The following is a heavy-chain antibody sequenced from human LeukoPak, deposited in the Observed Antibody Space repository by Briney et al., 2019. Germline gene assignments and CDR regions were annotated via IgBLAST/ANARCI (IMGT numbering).Heavy chain of an antibody. D-gene: IGHD3-3*01. Sequence: GGSLRLSCKGSGYSFTSYWIGWVRQMPGKGLQWMGVIYPGDSDTSYSPSFQGQVTISADKSLSTAYLQWSSLKASDTAMYYCARHDDFDYWGQGTLVTVSS. J-gene: IGHJ4*02. CDR2: IYPGDSDT. V-gene: IGHV5-51*01. CDR3: ARHDDFDY. CDR1: GYSFTSYW.